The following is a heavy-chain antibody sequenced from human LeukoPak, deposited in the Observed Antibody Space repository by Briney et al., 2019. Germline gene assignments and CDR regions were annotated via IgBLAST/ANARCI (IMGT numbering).Heavy chain of an antibody. Sequence: PSXXLSLTCAVYGGSFSGYYWSWIRQPPGKGLEWIGEINHSGSTNYNPSLKSRVTISVDTSKNQFSLKLSSVTAADTAVYYCARRITMIVVARTGFFDCWGQGTLVTVSS. CDR1: GGSFSGYY. V-gene: IGHV4-34*01. CDR3: ARRITMIVVARTGFFDC. J-gene: IGHJ4*02. D-gene: IGHD3-22*01. CDR2: INHSGST.